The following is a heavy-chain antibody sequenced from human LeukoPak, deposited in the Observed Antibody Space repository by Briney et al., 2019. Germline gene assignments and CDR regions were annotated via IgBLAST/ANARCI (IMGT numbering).Heavy chain of an antibody. Sequence: GGSLRLSCAASGFTVSNYWMHLVRHAPGKGLVWVSRFNSDGITTSYADSVKGRFTISRDNAKNTLYLQMSSLRAEDTAVYFCARGRYYLDSWGQGTLVTVSS. CDR2: FNSDGITT. CDR1: GFTVSNYW. CDR3: ARGRYYLDS. J-gene: IGHJ4*02. V-gene: IGHV3-74*01.